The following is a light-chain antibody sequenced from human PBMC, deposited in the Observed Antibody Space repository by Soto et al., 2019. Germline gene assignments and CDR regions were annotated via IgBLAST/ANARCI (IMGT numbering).Light chain of an antibody. Sequence: IVMTQSPATLSVSPGERATLSCRASQSINSNLAWYQQKPVQAPRLLMFRASIRATGFPARFSGSGSGTELNITISRLQSEDSAIYYCQQYNNWPRATFGGGTQVEIK. CDR3: QQYNNWPRAT. CDR1: QSINSN. CDR2: RAS. J-gene: IGKJ4*01. V-gene: IGKV3-15*01.